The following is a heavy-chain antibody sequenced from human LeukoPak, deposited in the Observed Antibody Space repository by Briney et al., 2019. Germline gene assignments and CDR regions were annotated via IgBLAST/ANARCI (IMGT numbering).Heavy chain of an antibody. D-gene: IGHD5-24*01. J-gene: IGHJ4*02. CDR3: ARRIRDGYSKANYFDY. Sequence: GGSLRLSCAASGLTVSSNYMSWVRQAPGKGLEWVSVMYSGGSTYYADSVKGRFTISRDNSKKTLYLQMNSLGAEDTAVYYCARRIRDGYSKANYFDYWGQGTLVTVA. V-gene: IGHV3-53*01. CDR2: MYSGGST. CDR1: GLTVSSNY.